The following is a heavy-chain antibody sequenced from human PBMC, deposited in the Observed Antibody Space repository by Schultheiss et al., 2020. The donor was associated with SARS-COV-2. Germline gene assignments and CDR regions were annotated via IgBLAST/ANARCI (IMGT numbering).Heavy chain of an antibody. CDR2: IYSGGST. CDR3: ARDFEAYDSSGYPNFDY. D-gene: IGHD3-22*01. CDR1: GFTVSSNY. V-gene: IGHV3-66*01. J-gene: IGHJ4*02. Sequence: GGSLRLSCAASGFTVSSNYMSWVRQAPGKGLEWVSVIYSGGSTYYADSVKGRFTISRDNSKNTLYLQMNSLRAEDTAVYYCARDFEAYDSSGYPNFDYWGQGTLVTVSS.